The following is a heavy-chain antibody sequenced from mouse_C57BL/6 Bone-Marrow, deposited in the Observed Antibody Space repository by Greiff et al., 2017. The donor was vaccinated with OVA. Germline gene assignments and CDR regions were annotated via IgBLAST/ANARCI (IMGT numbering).Heavy chain of an antibody. CDR1: GYTFTSYW. Sequence: QVQLKQPGAELVKPGASVKMSCKASGYTFTSYWITWVKQRPGQGLEWIGDIYPGSGSTNYNEKFKSKATLTVDTSSSTAYMQLSSLTSEDSAVYYCARSIYSYDVYAMDYWGQGTSVTVSS. CDR2: IYPGSGST. CDR3: ARSIYSYDVYAMDY. J-gene: IGHJ4*01. D-gene: IGHD2-12*01. V-gene: IGHV1-55*01.